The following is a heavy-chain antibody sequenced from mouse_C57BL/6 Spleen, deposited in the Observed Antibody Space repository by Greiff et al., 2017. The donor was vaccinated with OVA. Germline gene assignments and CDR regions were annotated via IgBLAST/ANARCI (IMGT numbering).Heavy chain of an antibody. Sequence: QVQLQQPGTELVKPGASVKVSCKASGYTFTSYWMHWVKQRPGQGLEWIGRIHPSDSDTNYNQKFQGKATLTVDKSSSTAYKQLSSLTSEDSAVYYCASIYYDYGWFAYWGQGTLVTVSS. CDR3: ASIYYDYGWFAY. CDR2: IHPSDSDT. J-gene: IGHJ3*01. V-gene: IGHV1-74*01. D-gene: IGHD2-4*01. CDR1: GYTFTSYW.